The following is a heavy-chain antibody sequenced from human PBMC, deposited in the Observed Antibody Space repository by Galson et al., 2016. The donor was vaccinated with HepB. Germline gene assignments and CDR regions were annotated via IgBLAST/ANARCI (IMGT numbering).Heavy chain of an antibody. CDR3: ARGHVPGPSPLVY. V-gene: IGHV4-34*01. CDR1: VGSFSGYY. D-gene: IGHD2-2*01. Sequence: SETLSLTCAVYVGSFSGYYWTWIRQPPGKGLEWIGEINHSGHTNYNPSLKSRVTISVDASKNQFSLKLNSVTAADTAVYYCARGHVPGPSPLVYWGQGTLVTVSS. J-gene: IGHJ4*02. CDR2: INHSGHT.